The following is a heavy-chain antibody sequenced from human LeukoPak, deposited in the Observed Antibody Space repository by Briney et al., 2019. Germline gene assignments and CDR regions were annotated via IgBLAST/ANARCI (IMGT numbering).Heavy chain of an antibody. CDR3: ARVMAEPRIQLWPGLGY. Sequence: PGGSLTLSCAASGFTLSRYGMHWVRPAAGRGREWVGVIWYVGSNKYYADSVKGRVTTSRDKSKTTMYLQRNSLGAEDTAVYYSARVMAEPRIQLWPGLGYWGQGTPVTVSS. J-gene: IGHJ4*01. D-gene: IGHD5-18*01. V-gene: IGHV3-33*01. CDR2: IWYVGSNK. CDR1: GFTLSRYG.